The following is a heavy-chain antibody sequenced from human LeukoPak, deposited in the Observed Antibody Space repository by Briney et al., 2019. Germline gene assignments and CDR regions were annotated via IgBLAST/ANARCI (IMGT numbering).Heavy chain of an antibody. CDR3: ARVRSSAY. J-gene: IGHJ4*02. D-gene: IGHD6-6*01. CDR2: ISSSSSTI. CDR1: GFTFSSYA. Sequence: GGSLRLSCAASGFTFSSYAMSWVRQAPGKGLEWVSYISSSSSTIYYADSVKGRFTISRDNAKNSLYLQMNSLRAEDTAVYYCARVRSSAYWGQGTLVTVSS. V-gene: IGHV3-48*01.